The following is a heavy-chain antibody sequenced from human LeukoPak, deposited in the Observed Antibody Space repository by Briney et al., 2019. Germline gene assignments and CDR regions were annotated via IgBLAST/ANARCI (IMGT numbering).Heavy chain of an antibody. CDR2: IKQDGSEK. CDR3: ARGALCSSTSCYSYYGMDV. V-gene: IGHV3-7*01. CDR1: GFTFSSYW. Sequence: PGGSLRLSCAASGFTFSSYWMSWVRQAPGKGLEWVANIKQDGSEKYYVDSVKGRFTISRDNAKNSLYLQMNSQRAEDTAVYYCARGALCSSTSCYSYYGMDVWGQGTTVTVSS. D-gene: IGHD2-2*01. J-gene: IGHJ6*02.